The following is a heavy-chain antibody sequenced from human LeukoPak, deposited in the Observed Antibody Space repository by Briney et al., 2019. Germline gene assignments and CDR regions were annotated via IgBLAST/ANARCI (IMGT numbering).Heavy chain of an antibody. V-gene: IGHV1-69*02. Sequence: ASVKVSCKASGGTFSSYTISWVRQAPGQGLEWMGRIIPILGIANYAQKFQGRVTITADKSTSTAYMELSSLRSEDTAVYYCARGKMNGDDFDYWGQGTLVTVSS. CDR2: IIPILGIA. D-gene: IGHD4-17*01. CDR1: GGTFSSYT. J-gene: IGHJ4*02. CDR3: ARGKMNGDDFDY.